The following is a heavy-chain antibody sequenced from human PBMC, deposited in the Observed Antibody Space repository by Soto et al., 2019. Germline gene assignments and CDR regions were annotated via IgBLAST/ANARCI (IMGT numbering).Heavy chain of an antibody. V-gene: IGHV1-69*13. CDR3: ARDLKRYYDSSGKGTYYNGMDV. J-gene: IGHJ6*02. Sequence: GASVKVSCKASGGTFSSYAISWVRRAPGQGLEWMGGIIPIFGTANYAQKFQGRVTITADESTTTAYMELSSLRSEDTAVYYCARDLKRYYDSSGKGTYYNGMDVWGQGPTVTVS. CDR2: IIPIFGTA. D-gene: IGHD3-22*01. CDR1: GGTFSSYA.